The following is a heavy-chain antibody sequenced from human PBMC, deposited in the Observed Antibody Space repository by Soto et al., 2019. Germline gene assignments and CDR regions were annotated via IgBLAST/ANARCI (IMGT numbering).Heavy chain of an antibody. J-gene: IGHJ2*01. CDR1: GYTFTNYG. CDR2: ISPYNGNT. D-gene: IGHD2-2*01. CDR3: ARDGDRCTSTRCSPWPDTHFDL. Sequence: QVQLVQSGDEVKKPGASVKVSCKASGYTFTNYGISWVRQAPGQGLEWMGWISPYNGNTKYPQKLQGRVTMTTDTSTRTSYMELRSLRSDDTAVYFCARDGDRCTSTRCSPWPDTHFDLWGRDTLVTVSS. V-gene: IGHV1-18*01.